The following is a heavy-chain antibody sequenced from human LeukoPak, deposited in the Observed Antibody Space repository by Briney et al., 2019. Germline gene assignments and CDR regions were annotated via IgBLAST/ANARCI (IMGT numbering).Heavy chain of an antibody. Sequence: GGSLRLSCAASGFTFSSYAMHWVRQAPGKGLEWVAVISYDGSNKYYADSVKGRFTISRDNSKNTLYLQMNSLRAEDTAVYYCANVPVTGYFDYWGQGTLVTVSS. D-gene: IGHD2-21*02. CDR2: ISYDGSNK. CDR1: GFTFSSYA. V-gene: IGHV3-30-3*01. J-gene: IGHJ4*02. CDR3: ANVPVTGYFDY.